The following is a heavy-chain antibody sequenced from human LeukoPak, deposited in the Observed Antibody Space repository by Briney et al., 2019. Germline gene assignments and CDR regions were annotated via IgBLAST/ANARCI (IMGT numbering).Heavy chain of an antibody. Sequence: ASVKVSCKASGYTFTSYAMRWVRQAPGQRLEWMGWINAGNGNTKYSQKFQGRVTMTRDTSISTAYMELSSLTSDDTAVYYCARELLPAVTEGWFDPWGQGTLVTVSS. CDR1: GYTFTSYA. J-gene: IGHJ5*02. D-gene: IGHD2-2*01. CDR2: INAGNGNT. CDR3: ARELLPAVTEGWFDP. V-gene: IGHV1-3*01.